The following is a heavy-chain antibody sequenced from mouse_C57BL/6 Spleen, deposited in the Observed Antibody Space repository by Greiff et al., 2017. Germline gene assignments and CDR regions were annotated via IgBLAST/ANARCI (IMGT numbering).Heavy chain of an antibody. CDR3: AREDYYGSEGAWFAY. D-gene: IGHD1-1*01. V-gene: IGHV1-18*01. CDR1: GYTFTDYN. CDR2: INPNNGGT. Sequence: VQLQQSGPELVKPGASVKIPCKASGYTFTDYNMDWVKQSHGKSLEWIGDINPNNGGTIYNQKFKGKATLTVDKSSSTAYMELRSLTSEDTAVYYCAREDYYGSEGAWFAYWGQGTLVTVSA. J-gene: IGHJ3*01.